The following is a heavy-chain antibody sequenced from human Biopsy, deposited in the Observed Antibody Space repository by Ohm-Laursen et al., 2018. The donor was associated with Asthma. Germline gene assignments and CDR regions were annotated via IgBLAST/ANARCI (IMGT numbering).Heavy chain of an antibody. Sequence: ASVKASCKVSGDSFSNYAISWVRQAPGHGLEWMGGLIPVLGTPDHAQMFEGRVTITADESTSTVYMELSSLSSEDTAVYYCARGYSGSDRIVYYYSGLEVWGQGTTVTVSS. CDR3: ARGYSGSDRIVYYYSGLEV. CDR1: GDSFSNYA. D-gene: IGHD5-12*01. CDR2: LIPVLGTP. J-gene: IGHJ6*02. V-gene: IGHV1-69*13.